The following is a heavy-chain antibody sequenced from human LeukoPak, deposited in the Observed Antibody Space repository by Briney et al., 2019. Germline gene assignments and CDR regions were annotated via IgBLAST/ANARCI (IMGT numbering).Heavy chain of an antibody. CDR1: GFTFINFA. CDR3: GKMTDARGRYGSGRN. D-gene: IGHD3-10*01. Sequence: GGSLRLSCAASGFTFINFAISWVRQAPGKGLECVSSIIDSGVSTSYAASRSGRFTISRDNTRNTLYLQMQNLRAADTATYYCGKMTDARGRYGSGRNWGEGNLVAVSS. V-gene: IGHV3-23*01. J-gene: IGHJ4*03. CDR2: IIDSGVST.